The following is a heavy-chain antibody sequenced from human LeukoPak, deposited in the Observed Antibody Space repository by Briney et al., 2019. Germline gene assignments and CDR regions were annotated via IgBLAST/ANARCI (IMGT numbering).Heavy chain of an antibody. CDR2: IYYSGTT. J-gene: IGHJ1*01. CDR1: GGSISSSSYY. CDR3: ARDHDYGDQPFQH. V-gene: IGHV4-39*07. Sequence: SETLSLTCTVSGGSISSSSYYWGWIRQPPGRGLEWIASIYYSGTTYYNPSFKSRVTMSIDTSKNQFSLKLSSVTAADTAVYYCARDHDYGDQPFQHWGQGTLVTVSS. D-gene: IGHD4-17*01.